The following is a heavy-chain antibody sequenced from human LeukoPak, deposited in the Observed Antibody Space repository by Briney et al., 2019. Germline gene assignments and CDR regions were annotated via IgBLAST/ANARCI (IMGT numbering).Heavy chain of an antibody. V-gene: IGHV3-48*02. CDR3: ARDRYSGYENFDY. J-gene: IGHJ4*02. D-gene: IGHD5-12*01. CDR2: ISSSSSTI. CDR1: GFTFSSYS. Sequence: HPGGSLRLSCAASGFTFSSYSMNWVRQAPGKGLEWVSFISSSSSTIYYADSVKGRFTISRDNAKNSLYLQMNSLKDEDTAVYYCARDRYSGYENFDYWGQGALVTVSS.